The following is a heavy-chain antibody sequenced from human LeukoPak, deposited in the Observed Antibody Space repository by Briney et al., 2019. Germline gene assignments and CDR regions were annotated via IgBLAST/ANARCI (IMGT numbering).Heavy chain of an antibody. CDR2: IYWNDDK. CDR1: GFSLSSGGEG. V-gene: IGHV2-5*01. D-gene: IGHD4-17*01. CDR3: AHCLGDYVPEGFDF. Sequence: SGPTLVNPTQTLTLTCTFSGFSLSSGGEGVGWIGQPPGKALEWLTLIYWNDDKRYSPSLKSRLTITKDTSKNQVALTMTNMDPVDTATYYCAHCLGDYVPEGFDFWGQGTLVTVSS. J-gene: IGHJ4*02.